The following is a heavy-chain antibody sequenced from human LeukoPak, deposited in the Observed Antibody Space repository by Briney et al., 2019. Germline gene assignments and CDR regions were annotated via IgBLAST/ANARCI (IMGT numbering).Heavy chain of an antibody. J-gene: IGHJ4*02. V-gene: IGHV4-34*01. CDR1: GGSFSGYY. Sequence: PSETLSLTCAVYGGSFSGYYWSWIRQPPGKGLEWIGEINHSGSTNYNPSLKSRVTISVDTSKNQFSLKLSSVTAADTAVYYCASGTAYYGSGSRIDYWGQGTLVTVSS. CDR3: ASGTAYYGSGSRIDY. D-gene: IGHD3-10*01. CDR2: INHSGST.